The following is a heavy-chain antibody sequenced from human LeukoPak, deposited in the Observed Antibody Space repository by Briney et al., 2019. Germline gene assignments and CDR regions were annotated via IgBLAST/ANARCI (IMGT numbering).Heavy chain of an antibody. CDR3: ARDGRHCSGGSCHQNWFDP. V-gene: IGHV3-48*01. CDR1: GFTFSSYS. CDR2: ISSSSSTI. Sequence: GGSLRLSCAASGFTFSSYSMNWVRQAPGKGLEWVSYISSSSSTIYYADSVKGRFTISRDNAKNSLYLQMNSLRAEDTAVYYCARDGRHCSGGSCHQNWFDPWGQGTLVTVSS. J-gene: IGHJ5*02. D-gene: IGHD2-15*01.